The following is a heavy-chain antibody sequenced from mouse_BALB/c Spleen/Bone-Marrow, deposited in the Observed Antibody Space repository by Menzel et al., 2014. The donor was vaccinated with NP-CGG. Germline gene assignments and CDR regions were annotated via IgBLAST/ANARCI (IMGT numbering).Heavy chain of an antibody. J-gene: IGHJ4*01. CDR2: IDPANGNT. CDR3: ARWEYYAMDY. D-gene: IGHD4-1*01. Sequence: VQLQQSGAELVKPGASVKLSCTASGFNIKDTYMHWVKQRPEQGLEWIGRIDPANGNTKYDPKFQGKATITANTSSNTAYLQLSSLTSEDTAVYYCARWEYYAMDYWGQGTSVTVSS. CDR1: GFNIKDTY. V-gene: IGHV14-3*02.